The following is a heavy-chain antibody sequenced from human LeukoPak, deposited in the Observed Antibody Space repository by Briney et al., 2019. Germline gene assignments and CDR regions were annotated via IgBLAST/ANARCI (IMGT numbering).Heavy chain of an antibody. CDR1: GFTFSSYT. CDR2: ISSSSSTI. CDR3: ARDRLPGIAAASGFDY. V-gene: IGHV3-48*02. Sequence: GGSLRLSCAASGFTFSSYTMNWVRQAPGKGLEWVSYISSSSSTIYYADSVKGRFTIFRDNAKNSLYLQMNSLRDEDTAVYYCARDRLPGIAAASGFDYWGQGTLVTVSS. D-gene: IGHD6-13*01. J-gene: IGHJ4*02.